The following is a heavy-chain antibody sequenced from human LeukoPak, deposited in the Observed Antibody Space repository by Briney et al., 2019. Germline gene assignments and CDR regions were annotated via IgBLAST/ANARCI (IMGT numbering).Heavy chain of an antibody. CDR2: IWYDGSNK. V-gene: IGHV3-33*01. J-gene: IGHJ3*02. CDR3: ARDRVPAARTRVAFDI. CDR1: GFTFSSYG. D-gene: IGHD2-2*01. Sequence: GGSLRLSCAASGFTFSSYGMHWVRQAPGKGVEWVAVIWYDGSNKYYADSVKGRFTISRDNSKNTLYLQMNSLRAEDTAVYYCARDRVPAARTRVAFDIWGQGTMVTVSS.